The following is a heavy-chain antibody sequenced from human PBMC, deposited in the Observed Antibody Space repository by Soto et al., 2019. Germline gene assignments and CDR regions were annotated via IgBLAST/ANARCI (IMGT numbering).Heavy chain of an antibody. Sequence: SVKVSCKASGGTFSIYAISCVLQSPLQGLDWMGGIIPIFGTANYAQKFQGRVTITADKSTSTAYMELSSLRSEDTAVYYCARDGTIFGVVIPYYYGMDVWGQGTTVTVSS. D-gene: IGHD3-3*01. CDR2: IIPIFGTA. CDR1: GGTFSIYA. V-gene: IGHV1-69*06. CDR3: ARDGTIFGVVIPYYYGMDV. J-gene: IGHJ6*02.